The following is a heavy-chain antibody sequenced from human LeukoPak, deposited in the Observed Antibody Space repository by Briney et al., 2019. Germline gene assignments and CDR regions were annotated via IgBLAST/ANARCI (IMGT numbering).Heavy chain of an antibody. CDR2: ISSSSSYI. D-gene: IGHD6-19*01. V-gene: IGHV3-21*01. Sequence: PGGSLRLSCAASGFTFSSYSMNWVRQAPGKGLEWVSSISSSSSYIYYADSVKGRFTISRDNAKNSLYLQMNSLRAEDTAVYYCAAQKYSSGWYYFDYWGQGTLVTVSS. CDR3: AAQKYSSGWYYFDY. J-gene: IGHJ4*02. CDR1: GFTFSSYS.